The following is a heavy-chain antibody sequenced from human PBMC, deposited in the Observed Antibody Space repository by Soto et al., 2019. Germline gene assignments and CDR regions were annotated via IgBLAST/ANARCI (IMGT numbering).Heavy chain of an antibody. CDR1: GFTFSSYG. J-gene: IGHJ6*02. V-gene: IGHV3-33*01. CDR3: ARGGFFSYYYDSSGHRVQDYYGMDV. Sequence: GGSLRLSCAASGFTFSSYGMHWVRQAPGKGLEWVAVIWYDGSNKYYADSVKGRFTISRDNSKNTLYLQMNSLRAEDTAVYYCARGGFFSYYYDSSGHRVQDYYGMDVWGQGTTVTVSS. D-gene: IGHD3-22*01. CDR2: IWYDGSNK.